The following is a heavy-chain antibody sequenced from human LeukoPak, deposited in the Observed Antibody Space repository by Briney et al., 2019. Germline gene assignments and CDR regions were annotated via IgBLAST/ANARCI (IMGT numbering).Heavy chain of an antibody. CDR2: IYSGGGT. V-gene: IGHV3-66*02. D-gene: IGHD3-22*01. J-gene: IGHJ5*02. CDR1: GFTVSSNY. CDR3: ARQKWLLPELNWFDP. Sequence: PGGSLRLSCAVSGFTVSSNYMSWVRQAPGKGLEWVSVIYSGGGTYYADSVKGRFTISRDNSKNTLYLQMNSLRAEDTAVYYCARQKWLLPELNWFDPWGQGTLVTVSS.